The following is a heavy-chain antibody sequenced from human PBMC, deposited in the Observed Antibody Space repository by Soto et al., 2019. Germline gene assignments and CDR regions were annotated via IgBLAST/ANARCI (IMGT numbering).Heavy chain of an antibody. CDR1: GGTFSSYA. CDR3: AYTSSYYYDSSGYAYYYYGMDV. CDR2: IIPIFGTA. Sequence: QVQLVQSGAEVKKPGSSVKVSCKASGGTFSSYAISWVRQAPGQGLEWMGGIIPIFGTANYAQKFQGRVTITADESTSTGYMELSSLRSEDTAVYYCAYTSSYYYDSSGYAYYYYGMDVWGQGTTVTVSS. V-gene: IGHV1-69*01. D-gene: IGHD3-22*01. J-gene: IGHJ6*02.